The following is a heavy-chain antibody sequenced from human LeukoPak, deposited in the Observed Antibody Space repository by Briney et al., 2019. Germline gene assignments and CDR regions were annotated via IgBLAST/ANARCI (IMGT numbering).Heavy chain of an antibody. Sequence: GGSLRLSCAASGLTFSRHWMSWVRQAPGKGLEWVANIKPDGSEKYYVDSVRGRFTISRDNSRSSLYLQMNNLGVEDTALYYCASRPPTGYACLGVFDYWGQGTLVTVSS. J-gene: IGHJ4*02. D-gene: IGHD3-9*01. V-gene: IGHV3-7*01. CDR1: GLTFSRHW. CDR3: ASRPPTGYACLGVFDY. CDR2: IKPDGSEK.